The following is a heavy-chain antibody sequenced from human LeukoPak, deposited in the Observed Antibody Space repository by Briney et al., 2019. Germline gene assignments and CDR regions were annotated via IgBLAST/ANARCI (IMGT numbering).Heavy chain of an antibody. V-gene: IGHV4-39*01. J-gene: IGHJ4*02. CDR2: IYYSGRT. Sequence: SETLSLTCTVSGGSISSSSYYWGWIRQPPGKGLECIGSIYYSGRTYYTPSLKSRVTISVDTSKNQFSLKVTSVTAADTAVYYCARIRYSENIDYWGQGTLVTVSS. CDR3: ARIRYSENIDY. D-gene: IGHD1-1*01. CDR1: GGSISSSSYY.